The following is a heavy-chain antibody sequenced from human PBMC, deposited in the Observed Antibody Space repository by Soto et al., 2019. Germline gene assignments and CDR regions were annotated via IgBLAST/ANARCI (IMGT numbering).Heavy chain of an antibody. CDR1: GFTFSSYA. CDR3: ARDLDTAMVPVYYYYYGMDV. J-gene: IGHJ6*02. CDR2: ISYDGSNK. D-gene: IGHD5-18*01. Sequence: GGSLRLSCAASGFTFSSYAMHWVRQAPGKGLEWVAVISYDGSNKYYADSVKGRFTISRDNSKNTLYLQMNSLRAEDTAVYYCARDLDTAMVPVYYYYYGMDVWGQGTTVTVSS. V-gene: IGHV3-30-3*01.